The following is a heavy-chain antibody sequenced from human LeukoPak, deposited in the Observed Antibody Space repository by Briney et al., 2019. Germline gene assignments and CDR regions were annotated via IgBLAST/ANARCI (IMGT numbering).Heavy chain of an antibody. J-gene: IGHJ3*02. Sequence: ASVKVSCKASGYTFTSYGLSWVRQAPGQGLEWMGGIIPIFGTANYAQKFQGRVTITADESTSTAYMELSSLRSEDTAVYYCARSGGAFDIWGQGTMVTVSS. CDR3: ARSGGAFDI. D-gene: IGHD1-26*01. CDR1: GYTFTSYG. V-gene: IGHV1-69*13. CDR2: IIPIFGTA.